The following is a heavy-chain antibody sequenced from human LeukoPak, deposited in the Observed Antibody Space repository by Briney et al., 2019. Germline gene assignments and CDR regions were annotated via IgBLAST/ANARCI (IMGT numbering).Heavy chain of an antibody. Sequence: ASVKVSCKASGYTFTSYAMHWVRQAPGQRLEWMGWINAGNGNTKYSQEFQGRVTITRDTSASTAYMELSSLRSEDTAVYYCAKDRYIWGSYPDDAFDFWGQGTMVTVSS. J-gene: IGHJ3*01. V-gene: IGHV1-3*03. CDR3: AKDRYIWGSYPDDAFDF. D-gene: IGHD3-16*01. CDR1: GYTFTSYA. CDR2: INAGNGNT.